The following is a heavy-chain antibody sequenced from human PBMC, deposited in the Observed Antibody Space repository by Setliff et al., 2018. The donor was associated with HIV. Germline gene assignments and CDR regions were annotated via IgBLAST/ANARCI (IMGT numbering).Heavy chain of an antibody. Sequence: ASVKVSCKASGYTFTNYAIHWVRQAPGQRLEWMGWINPGNGNTKYSQKFQGRVTITRDTSATTAYMELSSLRSEDTAIFYCAREPIGGDNAFDIWGQGTMVTVSS. V-gene: IGHV1-3*01. J-gene: IGHJ3*02. CDR1: GYTFTNYA. CDR3: AREPIGGDNAFDI. D-gene: IGHD2-21*02. CDR2: INPGNGNT.